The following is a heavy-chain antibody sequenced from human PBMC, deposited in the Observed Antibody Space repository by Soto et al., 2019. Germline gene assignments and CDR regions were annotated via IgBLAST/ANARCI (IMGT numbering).Heavy chain of an antibody. V-gene: IGHV3-30-3*01. J-gene: IGHJ4*02. Sequence: GGSLRLSCAASGFTFSSYAMHWVRQAPGKGLEWVAVISYDGSNKYYADSVKGRFTISRDNSKNTLYLQMNSLRAEDTAVYYCARGSGITMVRGGEPYYFDYWGQGTLVTVSS. CDR2: ISYDGSNK. CDR3: ARGSGITMVRGGEPYYFDY. D-gene: IGHD3-10*01. CDR1: GFTFSSYA.